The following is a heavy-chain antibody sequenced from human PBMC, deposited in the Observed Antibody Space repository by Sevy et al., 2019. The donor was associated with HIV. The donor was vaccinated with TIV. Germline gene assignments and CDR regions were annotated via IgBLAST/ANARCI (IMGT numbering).Heavy chain of an antibody. CDR2: IYSDGNT. Sequence: EGSLRLSCAASGFTVSSNYMSWVRQAPGKGLEWVSVIYSDGNTYYADSVKGRFTISRDNSKNTLYLQMNSLRAEDTAVYYCARGLILEWSSYGMDIWGQGTTVTVSS. CDR1: GFTVSSNY. V-gene: IGHV3-53*01. CDR3: ARGLILEWSSYGMDI. D-gene: IGHD3-3*01. J-gene: IGHJ6*02.